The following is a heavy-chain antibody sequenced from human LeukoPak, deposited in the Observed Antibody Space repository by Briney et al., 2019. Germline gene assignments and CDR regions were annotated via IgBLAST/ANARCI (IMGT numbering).Heavy chain of an antibody. J-gene: IGHJ4*02. CDR2: INSDGRSA. D-gene: IGHD3-10*01. Sequence: PGGSLRLSCAASGFTFSSYWMHWVRQAPGKGLVWVSRINSDGRSASYADSVKGRFTISRDNAKNTLYLQMNSLRAEDTAVYYCAKGPPGSFSYFDYWGQGTLVTVSS. CDR1: GFTFSSYW. CDR3: AKGPPGSFSYFDY. V-gene: IGHV3-74*01.